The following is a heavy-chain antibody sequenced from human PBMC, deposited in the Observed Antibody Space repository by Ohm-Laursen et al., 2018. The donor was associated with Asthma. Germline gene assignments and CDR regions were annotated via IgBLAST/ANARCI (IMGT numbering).Heavy chain of an antibody. CDR1: GGTFSSYA. V-gene: IGHV1-69*01. CDR2: IIPILRTA. Sequence: SSVKVSCKASGGTFSSYAISWVRQAPGQGLEWMGGIIPILRTANYAQNFRGRVTITADESTSTAYMDLSSLRSEDTAVYYCARGRYDSSDYDLYGLDVWGQGTTVNVSS. CDR3: ARGRYDSSDYDLYGLDV. D-gene: IGHD3-22*01. J-gene: IGHJ6*02.